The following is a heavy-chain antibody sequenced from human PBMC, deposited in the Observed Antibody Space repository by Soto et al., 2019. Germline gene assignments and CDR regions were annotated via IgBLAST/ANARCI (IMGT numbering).Heavy chain of an antibody. CDR2: INGDGSRT. CDR1: GFTFSSYW. J-gene: IGHJ4*02. V-gene: IGHV3-74*01. D-gene: IGHD1-26*01. CDR3: ARGASGRYYVAY. Sequence: GGSRRLSCAASGFTFSSYWMHWVRQAPGKGLVWVSRINGDGSRTDYADSVRGRFAVSRDNAENTVFLQMNSLRSEDMAVYYCARGASGRYYVAYWGQGTSVIVSS.